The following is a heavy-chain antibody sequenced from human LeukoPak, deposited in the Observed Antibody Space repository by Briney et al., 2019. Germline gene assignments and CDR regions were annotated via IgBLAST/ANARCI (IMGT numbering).Heavy chain of an antibody. Sequence: TSETLSLTCAVSGGSISSGGYSWSWIRQPPGKGLEWIGYIYHSGSTYYNPSPKSRVTISVDRSKNQFSLKLSSVTAADTAVYYCARATYYYDSSGPPLFDYWGQGTLVTVSS. CDR3: ARATYYYDSSGPPLFDY. D-gene: IGHD3-22*01. CDR1: GGSISSGGYS. V-gene: IGHV4-30-2*01. J-gene: IGHJ4*02. CDR2: IYHSGST.